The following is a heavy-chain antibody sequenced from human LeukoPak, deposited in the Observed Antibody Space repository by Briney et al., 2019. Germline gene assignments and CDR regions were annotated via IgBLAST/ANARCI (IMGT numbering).Heavy chain of an antibody. D-gene: IGHD2-2*01. CDR2: INWNGGST. Sequence: PGGSLRLSYAASGFTFDDYGMSWVRQAPGKGLEWVSGINWNGGSTGYADSVKGRFTISRDNAKNSLYLQMNSLRAEDTALYYCARVDNIVVVPAASYYFDYWGQGTLVTVSS. CDR1: GFTFDDYG. V-gene: IGHV3-20*03. J-gene: IGHJ4*02. CDR3: ARVDNIVVVPAASYYFDY.